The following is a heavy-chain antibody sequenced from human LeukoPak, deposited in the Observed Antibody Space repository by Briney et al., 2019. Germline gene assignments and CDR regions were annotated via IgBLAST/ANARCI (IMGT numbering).Heavy chain of an antibody. CDR3: AKVPMYSSGFILWFDP. V-gene: IGHV3-23*01. Sequence: AGSLTLSCAASGFTFSSYAMSWVRQAPGKGLEWVSAISGSGGSTYYADSVKGRFTISRDNSKNTLYLQMNSLRAEDTAVYYCAKVPMYSSGFILWFDPWGQGTLVTVSS. CDR1: GFTFSSYA. D-gene: IGHD6-19*01. CDR2: ISGSGGST. J-gene: IGHJ5*02.